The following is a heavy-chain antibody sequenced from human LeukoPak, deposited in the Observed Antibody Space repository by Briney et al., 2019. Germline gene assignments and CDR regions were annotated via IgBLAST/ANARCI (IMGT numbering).Heavy chain of an antibody. CDR1: GGSISSYY. J-gene: IGHJ5*02. CDR3: ARDETHFYGSGSSNWFDP. D-gene: IGHD3-10*01. Sequence: SETLSLTCTVSGGSISSYYWSWIRQPPGKGLEWIGYIYYSGTTIYNPSLKSRLTISLDTSKNQFSLNLSSVTAADTAVYYCARDETHFYGSGSSNWFDPWGQGILVSVSS. V-gene: IGHV4-59*12. CDR2: IYYSGTT.